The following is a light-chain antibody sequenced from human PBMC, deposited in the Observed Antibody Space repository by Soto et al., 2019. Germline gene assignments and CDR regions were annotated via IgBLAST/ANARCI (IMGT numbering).Light chain of an antibody. CDR2: SNN. Sequence: QSVVTQPPSASGTPGQRVTISCSGSSSNIGSNTVNWYQQLPGTAPKLLIYSNNQRPSGVPDRFSGSKSGTSASLAISGLQSEDEAYYYCAASDDNLHCNYVFGTGTKVTVL. CDR1: SSNIGSNT. V-gene: IGLV1-44*01. J-gene: IGLJ1*01. CDR3: AASDDNLHCNYV.